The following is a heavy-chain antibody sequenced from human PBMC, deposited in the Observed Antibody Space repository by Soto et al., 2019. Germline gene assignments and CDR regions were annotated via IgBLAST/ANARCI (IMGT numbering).Heavy chain of an antibody. CDR1: GYTLTELS. CDR2: FDPEDGET. Sequence: GASVKVSCKVSGYTLTELSMHWVRQAPGKGLEWMGGFDPEDGETIYAQKFQGRVTMTEDTSTDTAYMELSSLRSEDTAVYYCATLAPTLTGTKRAYYYYYYMDVWGKGTTVTVSS. J-gene: IGHJ6*03. D-gene: IGHD1-20*01. CDR3: ATLAPTLTGTKRAYYYYYYMDV. V-gene: IGHV1-24*01.